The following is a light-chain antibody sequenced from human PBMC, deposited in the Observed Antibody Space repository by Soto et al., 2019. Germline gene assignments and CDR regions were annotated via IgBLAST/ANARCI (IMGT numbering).Light chain of an antibody. J-gene: IGKJ4*01. CDR2: GAS. CDR3: PQQNTWPPLT. Sequence: EIVMTQSPATLSVSPGERATLSCRASQSVSSNLAWYQQKPGQAPRLLIYGASTRATGIPARFSGSGSGTEYTLTISSMQSEEVAVYYCPQQNTWPPLTFGGGTKVEIK. V-gene: IGKV3-15*01. CDR1: QSVSSN.